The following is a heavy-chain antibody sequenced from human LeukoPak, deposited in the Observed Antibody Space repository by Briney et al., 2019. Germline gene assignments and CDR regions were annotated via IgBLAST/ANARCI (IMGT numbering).Heavy chain of an antibody. D-gene: IGHD2-2*01. CDR3: ARSDIVVVPAAPDMDV. Sequence: ASVKVSCKASGGTFSSYAISWVRQAPGQGLEWMGWINPNSGGTNYAQKFQGRVTMTRDTSISTAYMELSRLRSDDTAVYYCARSDIVVVPAAPDMDVWGKGTTVTVSS. CDR2: INPNSGGT. V-gene: IGHV1-2*02. CDR1: GGTFSSYA. J-gene: IGHJ6*04.